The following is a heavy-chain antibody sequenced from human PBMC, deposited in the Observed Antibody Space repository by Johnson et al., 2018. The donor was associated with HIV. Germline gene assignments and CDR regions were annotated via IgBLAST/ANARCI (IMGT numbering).Heavy chain of an antibody. D-gene: IGHD1-1*01. V-gene: IGHV3-30*02. CDR1: GITFSNYG. Sequence: QVQLVESGGGVVQPGGSLRLSCAASGITFSNYGMHWVRQAPGKGLEWVAFIRYDGSNKYYADSVKGRFTISRDNPKNTLYLQMNSLRAEATAVYYCAKDQGTDVFDIWGQGTMVTVSS. CDR3: AKDQGTDVFDI. CDR2: IRYDGSNK. J-gene: IGHJ3*02.